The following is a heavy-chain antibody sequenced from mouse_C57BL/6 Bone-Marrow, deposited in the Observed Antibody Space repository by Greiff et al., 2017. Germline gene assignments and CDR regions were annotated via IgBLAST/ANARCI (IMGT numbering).Heavy chain of an antibody. J-gene: IGHJ4*01. Sequence: QVQLQQSGAELVKPGASVKLSCKASGYTFTEYTIHWVKQRSGQGLEWIGWFYPGSGSLKYNEKFKDKATLTADKSTSTVYMEISRCTSEDAAFYCCARHEDRLRYAMDYCGQGTSVTVSS. CDR2: FYPGSGSL. CDR1: GYTFTEYT. CDR3: ARHEDRLRYAMDY. D-gene: IGHD1-1*01. V-gene: IGHV1-62-2*01.